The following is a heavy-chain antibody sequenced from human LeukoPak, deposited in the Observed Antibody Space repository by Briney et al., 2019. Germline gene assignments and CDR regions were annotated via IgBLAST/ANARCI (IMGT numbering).Heavy chain of an antibody. CDR3: ARHAGTSNPPPFFDY. J-gene: IGHJ4*02. CDR1: GGSISTYY. CDR2: IYTSENT. Sequence: PPEALSLTCTVSGGSISTYYWSWIRQPPGKGLEGIGYIYTSENTNYNPSPRSSATISIDTNKNHTPPKLSSVTAADTAGYYCARHAGTSNPPPFFDYSGQGTLVTVSS. V-gene: IGHV4-4*09. D-gene: IGHD1-26*01.